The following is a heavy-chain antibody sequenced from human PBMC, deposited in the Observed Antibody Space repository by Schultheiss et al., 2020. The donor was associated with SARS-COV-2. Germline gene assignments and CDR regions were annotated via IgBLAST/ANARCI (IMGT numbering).Heavy chain of an antibody. V-gene: IGHV3-7*01. CDR3: AKDVAVAATGG. CDR2: IKQDGSAK. J-gene: IGHJ4*02. CDR1: GFTFSDYW. D-gene: IGHD6-19*01. Sequence: GGSLRLSCAASGFTFSDYWMSWVRQAPGKGLEWVAYIKQDGSAKSYVDSVKGRFTISRDNAKNSLYLQMNSLRAEDTAVYYCAKDVAVAATGGWGQGTLVTVSS.